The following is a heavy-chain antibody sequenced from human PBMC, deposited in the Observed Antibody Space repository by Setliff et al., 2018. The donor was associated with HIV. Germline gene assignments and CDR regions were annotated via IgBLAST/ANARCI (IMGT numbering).Heavy chain of an antibody. D-gene: IGHD5-18*01. J-gene: IGHJ5*02. CDR3: ARHGAERYSFNWFDP. V-gene: IGHV4-34*01. CDR1: GGSFSGYY. Sequence: SETLSLTCAVYGGSFSGYYWTWIRQPPGKGLEWIGDINHRGDTKYNPSLRSRVIISVDKSKNQFSLKLISLTAADTAKYFCARHGAERYSFNWFDPWGQGTLVTVSS. CDR2: INHRGDT.